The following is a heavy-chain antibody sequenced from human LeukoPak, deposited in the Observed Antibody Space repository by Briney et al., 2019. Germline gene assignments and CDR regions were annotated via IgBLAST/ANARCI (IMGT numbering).Heavy chain of an antibody. D-gene: IGHD3-10*01. CDR1: GGSISGGGYS. CDR2: IYHSGST. J-gene: IGHJ4*02. CDR3: AREVRGSGSDYFDY. Sequence: PSQTLSLTCAVSGGSISGGGYSWSWIRQPPGKGLEWIEYIYHSGSTYYNPSLKSRVTISVDRPKNQFALKLSSVTAADTAVYDCAREVRGSGSDYFDYGGQGTVVTVSS. V-gene: IGHV4-30-2*01.